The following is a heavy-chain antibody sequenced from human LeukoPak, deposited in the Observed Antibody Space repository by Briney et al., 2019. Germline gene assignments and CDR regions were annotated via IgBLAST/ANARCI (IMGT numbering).Heavy chain of an antibody. CDR2: TYYRSRWFN. CDR3: ARATVGANDY. J-gene: IGHJ4*02. Sequence: QPLSLTCAISGDSVSSNSAAWNWIRQSPSRGLEWLGRTYYRSRWFNDYAMSVKSRIIINADTSKNQFSLQMNSVTPDDTAVYYCARATVGANDYWGQGVLVTVSS. CDR1: GDSVSSNSAA. V-gene: IGHV6-1*01. D-gene: IGHD1-26*01.